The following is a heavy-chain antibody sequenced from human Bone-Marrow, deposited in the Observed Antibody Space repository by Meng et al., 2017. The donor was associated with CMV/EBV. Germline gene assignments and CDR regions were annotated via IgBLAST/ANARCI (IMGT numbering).Heavy chain of an antibody. CDR1: GFTFSSYW. V-gene: IGHV3-7*01. Sequence: GGSLRLSCAASGFTFSSYWMTWVRQAPGKGLEWVAKIKQDGSEKNYVDSVKGRFAISRDNAKNSLYLQMKSLRAEDTAVYYWARDRGFSYGFSPWGLGTLVTISS. D-gene: IGHD5-18*01. CDR3: ARDRGFSYGFSP. CDR2: IKQDGSEK. J-gene: IGHJ5*02.